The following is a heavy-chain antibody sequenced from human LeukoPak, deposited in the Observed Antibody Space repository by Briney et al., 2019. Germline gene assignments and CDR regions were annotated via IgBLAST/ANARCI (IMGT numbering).Heavy chain of an antibody. D-gene: IGHD6-6*01. V-gene: IGHV4-34*01. CDR2: INHSGRT. J-gene: IGHJ6*03. Sequence: KPSETLSLTCTVYGGSFSGYYWSCILQPPGKGLEWIGEINHSGRTNYNPSLKSRVTISVDTSKNQFSLRLSSVTAADTAVYYCARDWGVSARPGYMDVWGKGTSVTVSS. CDR3: ARDWGVSARPGYMDV. CDR1: GGSFSGYY.